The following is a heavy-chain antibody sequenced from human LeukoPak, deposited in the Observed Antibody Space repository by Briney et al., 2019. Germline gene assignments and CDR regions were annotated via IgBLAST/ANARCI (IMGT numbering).Heavy chain of an antibody. D-gene: IGHD6-19*01. J-gene: IGHJ4*02. Sequence: SETLSLTCTVSVGSVSSSSYYRGLIRHPPRKPPEWRGGIYYSGSTYYNPSLKSRVTISVDTSKNQFSLKLSSVTAADTAVYYCARFPGISVAGTFLGDYWGQGTLVTVSS. CDR3: ARFPGISVAGTFLGDY. CDR1: VGSVSSSSYY. V-gene: IGHV4-39*01. CDR2: IYYSGST.